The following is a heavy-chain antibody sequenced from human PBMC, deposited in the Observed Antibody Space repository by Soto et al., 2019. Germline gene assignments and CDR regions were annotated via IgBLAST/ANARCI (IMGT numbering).Heavy chain of an antibody. V-gene: IGHV3-23*01. CDR3: AKDRRAGGNSAFYFDF. J-gene: IGHJ4*02. CDR1: GFKFSNYA. Sequence: ETLSLSCAASGFKFSNYAMSWVRQAPGKGLEWVSLISATGGGTYYADSVKGRFTISRDNSHNTLYLRVHSLTAEDTAVYYCAKDRRAGGNSAFYFDFWGQGAQVTVSS. D-gene: IGHD3-16*01. CDR2: ISATGGGT.